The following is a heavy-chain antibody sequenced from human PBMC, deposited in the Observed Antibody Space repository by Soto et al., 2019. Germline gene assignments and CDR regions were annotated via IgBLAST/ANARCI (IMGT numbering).Heavy chain of an antibody. CDR2: IIPLFGIT. J-gene: IGHJ4*02. Sequence: QVQLVQSGAEVKKPGSSVKVSCKAYGGIFTRYSVSWVRQAPGQGLEGMGRIIPLFGITNYAQKIQGRVMITADISTNTAYMEGNGLRSEDTALYYCATFYGGDCTTTTCYGDFDYWGQGTLVTVTS. D-gene: IGHD2-2*01. CDR1: GGIFTRYS. V-gene: IGHV1-69*02. CDR3: ATFYGGDCTTTTCYGDFDY.